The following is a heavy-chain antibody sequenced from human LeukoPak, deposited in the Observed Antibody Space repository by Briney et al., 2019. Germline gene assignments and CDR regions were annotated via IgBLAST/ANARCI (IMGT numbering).Heavy chain of an antibody. CDR1: GFTFSSYW. J-gene: IGHJ4*02. CDR3: ARVPGGIAVAGTFDY. Sequence: GGSLRLSCAASGFTFSSYWMHWVRQAPGKGLVWVSRINSDGSSTSYADSVKGRFTTSRDNAKNTLYLQMNSLRAEDTAVYYCARVPGGIAVAGTFDYWGQGTLVTVSS. V-gene: IGHV3-74*01. CDR2: INSDGSST. D-gene: IGHD6-19*01.